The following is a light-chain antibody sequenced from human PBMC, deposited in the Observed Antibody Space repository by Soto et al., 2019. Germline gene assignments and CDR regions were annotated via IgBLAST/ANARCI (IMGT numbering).Light chain of an antibody. Sequence: EIVLTQSPGTLSLSAGERATLSCRASQSINNNYLAWYQQKPGQAPTVLIYGASYRAPGIPDRFSGSGSGTDFTLTFSRLEPEDSAVYYCQPYDASPTFGQGTKV. J-gene: IGKJ1*01. V-gene: IGKV3-20*01. CDR3: QPYDASPT. CDR2: GAS. CDR1: QSINNNY.